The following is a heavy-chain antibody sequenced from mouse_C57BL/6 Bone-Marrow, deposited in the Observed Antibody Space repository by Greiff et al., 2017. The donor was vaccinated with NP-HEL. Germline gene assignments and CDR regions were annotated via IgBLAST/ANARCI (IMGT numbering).Heavy chain of an antibody. CDR1: GFNFKNTY. CDR3: ARGVRITTGDY. CDR2: IDPANGNT. J-gene: IGHJ2*01. V-gene: IGHV14-3*01. Sequence: VQLQQSVAELVRPGASVKLSCTASGFNFKNTYMHWVKQRPEQGLEWIGRIDPANGNTKYAPKFQGKATITADTSSNTAYLQLSSLTSEDTAIYYCARGVRITTGDYWGQGTTLTVSS. D-gene: IGHD1-1*01.